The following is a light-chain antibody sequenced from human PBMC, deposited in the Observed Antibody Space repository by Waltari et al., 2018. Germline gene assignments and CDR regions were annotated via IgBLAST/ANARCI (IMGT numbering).Light chain of an antibody. V-gene: IGKV3-11*01. CDR1: QSVSTY. Sequence: ETVLTQSPVTLSLSPGERATLSCRASQSVSTYLAWYQQKPGQAPRLLIYDASNRATGIPARFSGSGSGTDFTLTIRSLEPEDFAVYYCQQYYIPPWTFGQGTKVEIK. J-gene: IGKJ1*01. CDR2: DAS. CDR3: QQYYIPPWT.